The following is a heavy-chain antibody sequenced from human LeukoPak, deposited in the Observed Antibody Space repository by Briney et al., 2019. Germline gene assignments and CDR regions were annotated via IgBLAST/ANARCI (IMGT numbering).Heavy chain of an antibody. CDR3: ARSVQWFGELFDY. D-gene: IGHD3-10*01. Sequence: GGSLRLSCAASGFTFSSYWMSWVRQAPGKGLEWVSSISSSSSYIYYADSVKGRFTISRDNSKNTLYLQMNSMRAEDTAVYYCARSVQWFGELFDYWGQGTLVTVSS. J-gene: IGHJ4*02. CDR2: ISSSSSYI. CDR1: GFTFSSYW. V-gene: IGHV3-21*01.